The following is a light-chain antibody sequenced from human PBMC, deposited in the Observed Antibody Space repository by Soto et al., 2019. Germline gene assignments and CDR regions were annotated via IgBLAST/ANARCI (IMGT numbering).Light chain of an antibody. Sequence: EIVLTHSPATLSLSPGERAALSCSASQSVSSYLAWYQQKPGQAPRLLIYDASKRATGIPARFSGSGSGTDFTLTISSLEPEDFAVYFCQQRSNWPSTFGGGTKVEI. CDR3: QQRSNWPST. V-gene: IGKV3-11*01. J-gene: IGKJ4*01. CDR2: DAS. CDR1: QSVSSY.